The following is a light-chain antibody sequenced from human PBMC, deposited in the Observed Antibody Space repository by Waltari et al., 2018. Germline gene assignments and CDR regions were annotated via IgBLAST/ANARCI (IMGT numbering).Light chain of an antibody. CDR2: DAS. V-gene: IGKV3-11*01. Sequence: EIVLTQSPATLSLSPGERATLSCRASQSVSSYLAWYQQKPGRAPRLLLYDASNRATGIPARFSGSGSGTDFTLTISSLEPEDFAFYYCQQRSNWPTFGQGTRVEIK. CDR3: QQRSNWPT. J-gene: IGKJ1*01. CDR1: QSVSSY.